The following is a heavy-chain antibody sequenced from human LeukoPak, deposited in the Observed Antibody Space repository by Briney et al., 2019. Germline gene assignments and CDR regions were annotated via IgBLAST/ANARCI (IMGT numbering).Heavy chain of an antibody. CDR3: ARDPAGYGDYSRASYYGMDV. CDR1: GYTFTSYG. V-gene: IGHV1-18*01. CDR2: ISAYNGNT. J-gene: IGHJ6*02. D-gene: IGHD4-17*01. Sequence: ASVKVSCKASGYTFTSYGISWVRQAPGQGLEWIGWISAYNGNTNYAQKLQGRVTMTTDTSTSTAYMELRSLRSDDTAVYYCARDPAGYGDYSRASYYGMDVWGQGTTVTVS.